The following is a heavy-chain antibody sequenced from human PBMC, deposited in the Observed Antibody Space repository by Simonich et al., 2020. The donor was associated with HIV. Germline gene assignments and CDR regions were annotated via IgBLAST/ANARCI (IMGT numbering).Heavy chain of an antibody. V-gene: IGHV4-34*01. CDR3: GRRHPTTVTTPYFDY. CDR1: GGSFSGYY. D-gene: IGHD4-17*01. Sequence: QVQLQQWGAGLLKPSETLSLTCAVYGGSFSGYYWSWIRQPPGKGLEWIGEINHSGSTNYNPSLKSRVTISVDTSKNQFSLKLSSVTAADTAVYYCGRRHPTTVTTPYFDYWGQGTLVTVSS. J-gene: IGHJ4*02. CDR2: INHSGST.